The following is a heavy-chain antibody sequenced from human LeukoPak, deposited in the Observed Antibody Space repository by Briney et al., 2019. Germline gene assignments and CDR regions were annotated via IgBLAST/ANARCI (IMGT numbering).Heavy chain of an antibody. Sequence: TSETLSLTCTVLCGSISSYYWSWIRQPPGKGLEWIGYVYYSGTTNYNPSLKSRVTISVDTSKNQFSLKLSSVTAADTAVYYCAREGWGYNFDFWGQGTLVTVSS. CDR2: VYYSGTT. CDR1: CGSISSYY. J-gene: IGHJ4*02. V-gene: IGHV4-59*01. CDR3: AREGWGYNFDF. D-gene: IGHD5-18*01.